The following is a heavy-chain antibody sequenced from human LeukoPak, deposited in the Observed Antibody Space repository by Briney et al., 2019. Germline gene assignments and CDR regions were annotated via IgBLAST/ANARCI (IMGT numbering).Heavy chain of an antibody. CDR1: GFTFSSYGVQFSSYG. J-gene: IGHJ6*03. V-gene: IGHV3-30*02. CDR2: IRSDGRNK. CDR3: AKLKINYYYYMDV. Sequence: RGSLRLSCAASGFTFSSYGVQFSSYGMHWVRQAPGKGLEWLAFIRSDGRNKYYADSVKGRFTISRDNTKNTLYLQMSSLRAEDTAIYYCAKLKINYYYYMDVWGKGTTVIVSS. D-gene: IGHD3-16*01.